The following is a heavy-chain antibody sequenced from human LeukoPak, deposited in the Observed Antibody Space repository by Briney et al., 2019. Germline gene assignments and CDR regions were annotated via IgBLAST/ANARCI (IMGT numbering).Heavy chain of an antibody. CDR3: ARDRSASSSGGSCYF. V-gene: IGHV3-53*01. CDR2: IYSGGTS. D-gene: IGHD2-15*01. CDR1: GFTVSSNY. Sequence: GGSLRLSCAASGFTVSSNYMSWVRQAPGKGLEWVSVIYSGGTSYYADSVKGRFTISRDNSKNTLYLQMNSLRAEDTAVYYCARDRSASSSGGSCYFWGQGTLVTVSS. J-gene: IGHJ4*02.